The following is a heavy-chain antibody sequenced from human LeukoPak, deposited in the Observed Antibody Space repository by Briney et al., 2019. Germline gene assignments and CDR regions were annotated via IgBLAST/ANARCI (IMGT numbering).Heavy chain of an antibody. CDR1: GFTFSSYT. J-gene: IGHJ4*02. CDR2: ISSRSTYI. CDR3: AREAAARNNPFDY. V-gene: IGHV3-21*01. D-gene: IGHD6-13*01. Sequence: PGGSLRLSCAASGFTFSSYTMNWVRQAPGKGLEWVSSISSRSTYIYYADSLKGRFTISRDNAKNSLYLQMNSQRAEDKAVYYCAREAAARNNPFDYWGQGTLVTVSS.